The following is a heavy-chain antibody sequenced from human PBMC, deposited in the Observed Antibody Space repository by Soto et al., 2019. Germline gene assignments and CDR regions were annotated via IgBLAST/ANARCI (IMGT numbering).Heavy chain of an antibody. J-gene: IGHJ5*02. V-gene: IGHV4-59*12. CDR2: IYYSGST. D-gene: IGHD2-15*01. CDR3: ARDGCSGGSCYHSLFDP. CDR1: GGSISSYY. Sequence: SETLSLTCTVSGGSISSYYWSWIRQPPGKGLEWIGYIYYSGSTNYNPSLKSRVTISVDTSKNQFSLKLRSVTAADTAVYYCARDGCSGGSCYHSLFDPWGQGTLVIVSS.